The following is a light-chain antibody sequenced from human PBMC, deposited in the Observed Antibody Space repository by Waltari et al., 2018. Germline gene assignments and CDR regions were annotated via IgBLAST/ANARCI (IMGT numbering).Light chain of an antibody. CDR2: GAT. CDR1: QSVSSNY. CDR3: QQYGSSPWT. J-gene: IGKJ1*01. Sequence: EIVLTQSPGTPSLSPGERATLSCRTSQSVSSNYYAWYQQKPGQAPRLLIYGATGSATGIPARFSGSGSGTDFTLTISRLEPEDFAVYYCQQYGSSPWTFGQGTKVEIK. V-gene: IGKV3-20*01.